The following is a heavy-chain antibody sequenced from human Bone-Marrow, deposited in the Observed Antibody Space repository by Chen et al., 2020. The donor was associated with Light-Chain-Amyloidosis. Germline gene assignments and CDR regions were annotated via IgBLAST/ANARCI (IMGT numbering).Heavy chain of an antibody. D-gene: IGHD5-12*01. CDR1: GNTYPNYW. V-gene: IGHV5-51*01. CDR3: ARRRDGYNFDY. Sequence: EVQLEPSVPEVKKPGESLKISCKGSGNTYPNYWIGWVRQMPGKGLEWMGVIYPDDSDARYSPSFEGQVTISADKSITTAYLQWRSLKASDPAMYYCARRRDGYNFDYWGQGTLVTVSS. CDR2: IYPDDSDA. J-gene: IGHJ4*02.